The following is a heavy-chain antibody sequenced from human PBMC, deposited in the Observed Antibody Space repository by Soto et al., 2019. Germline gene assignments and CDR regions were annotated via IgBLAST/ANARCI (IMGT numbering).Heavy chain of an antibody. CDR2: IYHSGST. CDR1: GGSISSSNW. CDR3: ASLSGDIIHDAFDI. Sequence: QVQLQESGPGLVKPSVPLSLTCAVSGGSISSSNWWSWVLQPPGKGLEWIGEIYHSGSTNYNPSLKSRVTISVDKTKNKFYLQLSSVTAADTAVYYCASLSGDIIHDAFDIWGQGTMVTVSS. V-gene: IGHV4-4*02. J-gene: IGHJ3*02. D-gene: IGHD3-10*02.